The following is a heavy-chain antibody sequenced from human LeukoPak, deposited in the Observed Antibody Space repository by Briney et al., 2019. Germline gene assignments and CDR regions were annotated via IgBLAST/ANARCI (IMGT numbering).Heavy chain of an antibody. V-gene: IGHV3-23*01. Sequence: GGSLRLSCAASGFTFSSYAMSWVRQAPGKGLEWVSAISGSGGSTYYADSVKGRFTISRDNSKNTLYLQMNSLRAEDTAVYYCANSPPRYDFWSGYYLDPGNYYYYYMDVWGKGTTVTVSS. CDR1: GFTFSSYA. D-gene: IGHD3-3*01. CDR3: ANSPPRYDFWSGYYLDPGNYYYYYMDV. CDR2: ISGSGGST. J-gene: IGHJ6*03.